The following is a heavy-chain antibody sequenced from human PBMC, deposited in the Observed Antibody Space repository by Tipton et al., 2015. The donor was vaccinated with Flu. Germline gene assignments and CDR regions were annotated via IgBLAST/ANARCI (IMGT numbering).Heavy chain of an antibody. CDR2: ISWDGGST. D-gene: IGHD5-18*01. V-gene: IGHV3-43D*04. Sequence: VQLVQSGGVVVQPGGSLRLSCAASGFTFDDYAMHWVRQAPGKGLEWVSLISWDGGSTYYADSVKGRFTISRDNSKNSLYLQMNSLRAEDTALYYCAKDIRGYSYGSVGYAIDYWGQGTLVTVSS. J-gene: IGHJ4*02. CDR3: AKDIRGYSYGSVGYAIDY. CDR1: GFTFDDYA.